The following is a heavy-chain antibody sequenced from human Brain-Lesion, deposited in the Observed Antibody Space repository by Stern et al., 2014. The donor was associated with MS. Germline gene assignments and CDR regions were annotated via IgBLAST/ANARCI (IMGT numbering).Heavy chain of an antibody. J-gene: IGHJ4*02. Sequence: VQLVESEAEVKKPGASVKVSCKVSGYTLTELSMHWVRQAPRKGLEWMGGFDPEDGETIYAQKFQGRVTMTEDTSPDTAYMELSSLRSEDTAVYYCATLSPGAGGNYYRHFDYWGQGTLVTVSS. CDR3: ATLSPGAGGNYYRHFDY. CDR1: GYTLTELS. V-gene: IGHV1-24*01. D-gene: IGHD1-26*01. CDR2: FDPEDGET.